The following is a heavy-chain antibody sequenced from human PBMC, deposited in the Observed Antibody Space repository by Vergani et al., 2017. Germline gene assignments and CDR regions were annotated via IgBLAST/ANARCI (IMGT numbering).Heavy chain of an antibody. CDR1: GFTFSSYS. Sequence: EVQLVESGGGLVKPGGSLRLSCAVSGFTFSSYSMNWVRQAPGKGLEWVANIKQDGSEKYYVDSVKGRFTISRDNAKNSVYLQMNSLRAEDTAVYYCARDPSTPYYYYGMDVWGQGTTVTVSS. V-gene: IGHV3-7*03. CDR3: ARDPSTPYYYYGMDV. CDR2: IKQDGSEK. J-gene: IGHJ6*02. D-gene: IGHD2-2*01.